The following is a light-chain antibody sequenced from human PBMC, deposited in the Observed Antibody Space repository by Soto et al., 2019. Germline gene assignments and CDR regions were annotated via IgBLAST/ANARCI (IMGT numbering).Light chain of an antibody. J-gene: IGKJ2*01. CDR1: QSFSSN. CDR3: QQYDNWPYT. Sequence: EIVMTQSPATLSVSPGERATLSCRASQSFSSNLAWYQLKPGQAPRLLIYRASNRATGIPARYSGTGSGTEFTLTIRSLQSEDFAVYYCQQYDNWPYTSGQGTQLQVE. CDR2: RAS. V-gene: IGKV3-15*01.